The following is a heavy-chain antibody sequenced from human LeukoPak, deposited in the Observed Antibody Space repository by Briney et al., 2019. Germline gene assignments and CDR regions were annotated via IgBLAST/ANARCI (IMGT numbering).Heavy chain of an antibody. Sequence: SETLSLTCAVYGGSFSGYYWSWIRQPAGKGLEWIGEINHSGSTNYNPSLKSRVTISVDTSKNQFSLKLSSVTAADTAVYYCARGSKYCSSTSCYYYYMDVWGKGTTVTVSS. CDR1: GGSFSGYY. V-gene: IGHV4-34*01. CDR2: INHSGST. CDR3: ARGSKYCSSTSCYYYYMDV. D-gene: IGHD2-2*01. J-gene: IGHJ6*03.